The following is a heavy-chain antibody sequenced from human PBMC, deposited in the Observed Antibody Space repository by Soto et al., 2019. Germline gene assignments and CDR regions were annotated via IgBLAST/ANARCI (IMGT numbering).Heavy chain of an antibody. D-gene: IGHD2-21*01. CDR2: IYPSGST. Sequence: SETLSLTCTVSGGSISSSSYYWGWIRQPPGKELEWIGSIYPSGSTYYSPSLKSRVTISADTSQNQFSLYLSSVTAADTAVYFCARHGGDVVMVRDWGQGIQVTVSS. CDR3: ARHGGDVVMVRD. CDR1: GGSISSSSYY. V-gene: IGHV4-39*01. J-gene: IGHJ4*02.